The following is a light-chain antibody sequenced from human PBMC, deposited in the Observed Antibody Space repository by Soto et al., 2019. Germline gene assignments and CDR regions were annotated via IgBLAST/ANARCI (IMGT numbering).Light chain of an antibody. CDR1: HSISSYY. CDR3: QQYGSSVYT. CDR2: GAS. J-gene: IGKJ2*01. V-gene: IGKV3-20*01. Sequence: EIVLTQSPGTLSLSPGERATLSCRASHSISSYYLAWYQQQPGQAPRLLIYGASNRATGIPDRFSGGGSGTEFTLTISRLEPEDFAVYYCQQYGSSVYTFGQGTKLEIK.